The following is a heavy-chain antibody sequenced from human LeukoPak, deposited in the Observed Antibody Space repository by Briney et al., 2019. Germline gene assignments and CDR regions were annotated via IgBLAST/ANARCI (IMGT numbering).Heavy chain of an antibody. Sequence: PGGSLRLSCAASGFTFSSYPMYWVRQAPGKGLEWVAVISYDGSNKYYADSVKGRFTISRDNAKNSLYLQMNSLRAEDTAVYYCARDLIPAAIPPPFDYWGQGTLVTVSS. V-gene: IGHV3-30*04. J-gene: IGHJ4*02. CDR1: GFTFSSYP. D-gene: IGHD2-2*01. CDR2: ISYDGSNK. CDR3: ARDLIPAAIPPPFDY.